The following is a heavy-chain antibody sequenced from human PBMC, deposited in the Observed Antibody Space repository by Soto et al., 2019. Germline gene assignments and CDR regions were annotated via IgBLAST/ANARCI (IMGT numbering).Heavy chain of an antibody. CDR2: IYDGGRT. CDR3: ARGLSGDKVDS. Sequence: QVQLQESGPGLVKPSQTLSLTCTVSGGSISTVDYWWSWIRQSPAMGLECIGHIYDGGRTYNIQSLESRVTMSVDTSKRQLSLTLSSVSAADTAGYYCARGLSGDKVDSWVQGTLVTVSS. CDR1: GGSISTVDYW. J-gene: IGHJ4*02. D-gene: IGHD7-27*01. V-gene: IGHV4-30-4*01.